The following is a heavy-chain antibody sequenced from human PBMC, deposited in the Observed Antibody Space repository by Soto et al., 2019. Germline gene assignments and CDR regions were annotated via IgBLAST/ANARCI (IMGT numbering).Heavy chain of an antibody. Sequence: SGGSLRLSCAASGFTFSSYWMHWVRQAPGKGLVWVSRSNSDGSSTSYADSVKGRFTISRDNVKNTLYLQMNSLRAEDTAVYYCASGDYGMDVWGQGTTVTVSS. D-gene: IGHD3-16*01. CDR2: SNSDGSST. V-gene: IGHV3-74*01. CDR3: ASGDYGMDV. CDR1: GFTFSSYW. J-gene: IGHJ6*02.